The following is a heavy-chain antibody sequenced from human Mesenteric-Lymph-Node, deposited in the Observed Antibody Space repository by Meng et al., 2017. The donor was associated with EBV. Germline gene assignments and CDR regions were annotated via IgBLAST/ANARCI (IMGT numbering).Heavy chain of an antibody. CDR3: ARGRIAARSPGFDS. CDR1: GGSFSAYF. J-gene: IGHJ5*01. V-gene: IGHV4-34*01. Sequence: VQLRQWGDGLLNPSETLSLLCVVYGGSFSAYFWSWVSQSPGKGLEWIGETNHSGYTSNNTYLTSRVTILPNTSKNQFSLKLSTVTAADTAMYYCARGRIAARSPGFDSWGQGTLVTVSS. CDR2: TNHSGYT. D-gene: IGHD6-6*01.